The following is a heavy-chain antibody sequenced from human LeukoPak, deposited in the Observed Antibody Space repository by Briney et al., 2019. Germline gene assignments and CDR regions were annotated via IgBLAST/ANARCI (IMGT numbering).Heavy chain of an antibody. CDR3: AKDLSSQPARMYYYGMDV. CDR1: GFTFSSYG. CDR2: ISYDGSNK. D-gene: IGHD2-2*01. Sequence: PGGSLRLSCAASGFTFSSYGMHWVRQAPGKGLEWVAVISYDGSNKYYADSVKGRFTISRDNSKNTLYLQMNSLRAEDTAVYYCAKDLSSQPARMYYYGMDVWGQGTTVTVSS. V-gene: IGHV3-30*18. J-gene: IGHJ6*02.